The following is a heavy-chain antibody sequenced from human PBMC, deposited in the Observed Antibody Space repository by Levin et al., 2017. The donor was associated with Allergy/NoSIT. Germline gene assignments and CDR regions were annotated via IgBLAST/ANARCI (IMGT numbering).Heavy chain of an antibody. J-gene: IGHJ4*02. D-gene: IGHD4-17*01. Sequence: PSETLSLTCTVSDTSIDSHYWSWIRQPPGKGLEWLGYIDYSGSTNYNASLKSRVTISVDRSKNQFSLKLTSMTAADTAIYYCARVRSVTSLDYWGQGTLVTVSS. CDR2: IDYSGST. V-gene: IGHV4-59*11. CDR1: DTSIDSHY. CDR3: ARVRSVTSLDY.